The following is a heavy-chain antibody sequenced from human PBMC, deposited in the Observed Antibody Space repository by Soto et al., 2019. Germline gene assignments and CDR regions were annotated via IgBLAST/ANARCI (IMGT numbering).Heavy chain of an antibody. CDR2: ISAYNGNT. Sequence: ASVKVSCRASGYTFTSYGISCVRQAPEQGLEWMGWISAYNGNTNYAQKLQGRVTMTTDTSTSTAYMELRSLRSDDTAVYYCARGGTSGTYDYIWGSYHPNFDYWGQGTLVTGSS. D-gene: IGHD3-16*02. J-gene: IGHJ4*02. CDR3: ARGGTSGTYDYIWGSYHPNFDY. V-gene: IGHV1-18*01. CDR1: GYTFTSYG.